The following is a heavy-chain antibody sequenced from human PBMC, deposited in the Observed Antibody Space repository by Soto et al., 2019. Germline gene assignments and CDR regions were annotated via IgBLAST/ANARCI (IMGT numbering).Heavy chain of an antibody. CDR3: ANILEESGIDD. D-gene: IGHD1-1*01. V-gene: IGHV3-23*01. CDR1: GFTFTNYA. CDR2: ISSNGGGT. J-gene: IGHJ4*02. Sequence: EVQLLESGGGLVQPGGSLRLSCAASGFTFTNYAMSWVRQAPGKGLEWVSSISSNGGGTYYSDSVKGRFTISRDNSKNTLYLPLNSLRAGDTAVYYDANILEESGIDDWGQGTLVTVAS.